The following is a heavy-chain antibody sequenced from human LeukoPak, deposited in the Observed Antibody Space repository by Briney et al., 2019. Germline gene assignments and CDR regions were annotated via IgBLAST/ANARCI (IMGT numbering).Heavy chain of an antibody. CDR2: IYYGGNT. Sequence: PSETLSLTCTVSGGSISSSSYYWGWIRQPPGKGLEWIGSIYYGGNTYYNPSLKSRVTISVDTSKNQFSLKLSSVTAADTAVYYCARSYYYDSGYFDYWGQGTLVTVSS. CDR3: ARSYYYDSGYFDY. V-gene: IGHV4-39*01. J-gene: IGHJ4*02. CDR1: GGSISSSSYY. D-gene: IGHD3-22*01.